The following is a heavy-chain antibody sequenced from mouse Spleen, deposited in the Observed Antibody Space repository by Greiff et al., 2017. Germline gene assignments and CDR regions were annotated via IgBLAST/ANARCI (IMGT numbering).Heavy chain of an antibody. D-gene: IGHD3-1*01. V-gene: IGHV2-6*01. CDR1: EFSLTNYG. CDR3: ACDTGSGTFAY. J-gene: IGHJ3*01. CDR2: IWGGGST. Sequence: QVQLKQSGPGLVAPSQSLSITCTVSEFSLTNYGVDWIRQSPGKGLEWLGVIWGGGSTDYNSALKSRLSISKDNSKSQVFLKMNSLQTDDTAMYYCACDTGSGTFAYWGQGTLVTVSA.